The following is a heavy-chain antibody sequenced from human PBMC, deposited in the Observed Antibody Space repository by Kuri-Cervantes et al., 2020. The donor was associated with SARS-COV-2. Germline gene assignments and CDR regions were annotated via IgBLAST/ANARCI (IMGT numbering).Heavy chain of an antibody. CDR2: MYSSGST. Sequence: SETLSLTCTVSGVSISSDYWSWIRQPAGKGLEWIGRMYSSGSTNYNPSLKSRVTMSVDTSKNQFSLKLSSVTAADTAVYYCARQRGGFLEWLLYYDYWGQGTLVTVSS. D-gene: IGHD3-3*01. V-gene: IGHV4-4*07. CDR1: GVSISSDY. CDR3: ARQRGGFLEWLLYYDY. J-gene: IGHJ4*02.